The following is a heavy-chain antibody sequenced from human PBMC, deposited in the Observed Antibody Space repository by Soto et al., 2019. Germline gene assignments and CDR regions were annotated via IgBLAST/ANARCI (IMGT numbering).Heavy chain of an antibody. CDR1: GGPFSSYA. CDR3: ARMVGATTADSKSKAFDP. J-gene: IGHJ5*02. CDR2: IIPIFGTA. V-gene: IGHV1-69*13. Sequence: SVKVSCKASGGPFSSYAISWVRQAPGQRLEWMGGIIPIFGTANYAQKFQGRVTITADESTSTAYMELSSLRSEDTAVYYCARMVGATTADSKSKAFDPWGQGTLVTAPQ. D-gene: IGHD1-26*01.